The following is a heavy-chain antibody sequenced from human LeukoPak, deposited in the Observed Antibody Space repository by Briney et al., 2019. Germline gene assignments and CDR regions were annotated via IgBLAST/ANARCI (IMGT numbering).Heavy chain of an antibody. CDR1: GGTFSSYA. CDR3: ARDRRQWLPLDY. CDR2: IIPILGIA. Sequence: ASVKVSCKASGGTFSSYAISWVRQAPGQGLGWMGRIIPILGIANYAQKFQGRVTITADKSTSTAYMELSSLRSEDTAVYYCARDRRQWLPLDYWGQGTLVTVSS. D-gene: IGHD6-19*01. V-gene: IGHV1-69*04. J-gene: IGHJ4*02.